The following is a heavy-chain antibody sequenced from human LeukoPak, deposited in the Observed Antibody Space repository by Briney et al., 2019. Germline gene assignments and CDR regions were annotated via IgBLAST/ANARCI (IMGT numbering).Heavy chain of an antibody. CDR2: MNPNSGYT. CDR1: GYTFTSYD. J-gene: IGHJ4*02. Sequence: ASVKVSCKASGYTFTSYDINWVRQATGQGLEWMGWMNPNSGYTGYAQKFQGRVTMTRNTSISTAYMELSSLRSEDTAVYYCARGQNYYDSSGYRLGDYWGQGTLVTVSS. CDR3: ARGQNYYDSSGYRLGDY. D-gene: IGHD3-22*01. V-gene: IGHV1-8*01.